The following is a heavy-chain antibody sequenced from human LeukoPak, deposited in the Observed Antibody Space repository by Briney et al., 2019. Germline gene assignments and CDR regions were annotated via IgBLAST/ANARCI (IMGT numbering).Heavy chain of an antibody. D-gene: IGHD3-10*01. CDR2: IKSKTAGGTT. Sequence: GSLRLSCAVSGFTFSNAWMSWVRQAPGKGLEWVGRIKSKTAGGTTDYAAPVKGRFTISRDDSKNTLYLQMNSLKTEDTAVYYCSTILGVITFDYWGQGTLVTVSS. J-gene: IGHJ4*02. CDR3: STILGVITFDY. CDR1: GFTFSNAW. V-gene: IGHV3-15*01.